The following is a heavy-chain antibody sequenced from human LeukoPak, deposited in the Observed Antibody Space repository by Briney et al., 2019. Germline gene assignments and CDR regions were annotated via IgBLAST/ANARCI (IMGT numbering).Heavy chain of an antibody. CDR1: GGSISNGDYY. Sequence: SQTLSLTCTVSGGSISNGDYYWRWIRQPPGEGLEWIGYIYYSGSTYYNPSLKSRVTISVDTSKNQFSLKLSSVTAADTAVYYCARDMNTFGGVSIWGQGTLVTVSS. J-gene: IGHJ4*02. V-gene: IGHV4-30-4*01. CDR2: IYYSGST. D-gene: IGHD3-16*01. CDR3: ARDMNTFGGVSI.